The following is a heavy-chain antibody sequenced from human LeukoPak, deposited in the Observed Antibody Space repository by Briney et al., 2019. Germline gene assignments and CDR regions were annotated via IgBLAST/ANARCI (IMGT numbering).Heavy chain of an antibody. Sequence: SETLSLTCAVYGGSFSGYYWSWIRQPPGKGLEWIGDINHSGSTNYNPSLKSRVTISVDTSKNQFSLKLSSVTAADTAVYYCARDRQLVHNWFDPWGQGTLVTVSS. CDR1: GGSFSGYY. J-gene: IGHJ5*02. V-gene: IGHV4-34*01. D-gene: IGHD6-13*01. CDR3: ARDRQLVHNWFDP. CDR2: INHSGST.